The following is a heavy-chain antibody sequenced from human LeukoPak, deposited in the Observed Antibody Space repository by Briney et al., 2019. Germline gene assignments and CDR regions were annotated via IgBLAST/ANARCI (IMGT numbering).Heavy chain of an antibody. CDR3: AREVVASAEVDY. Sequence: SETLSLTCTVSSGSVSSTTYYWSWIRQPPGKGLEWIASINYSGSTYYNPSLKSRVTISVDTSENQFSLKLSSVTAADTAVYYCAREVVASAEVDYWGQGALVTVSS. V-gene: IGHV4-39*02. CDR2: INYSGST. CDR1: SGSVSSTTYY. J-gene: IGHJ4*02. D-gene: IGHD6-13*01.